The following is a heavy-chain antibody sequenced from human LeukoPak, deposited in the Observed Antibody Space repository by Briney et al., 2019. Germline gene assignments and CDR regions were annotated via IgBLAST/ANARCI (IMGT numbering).Heavy chain of an antibody. CDR2: FDTEDGET. CDR1: GYTLTELS. Sequence: ASVKVSCKVSGYTLTELSMHWVRQAPGKGLEWMGGFDTEDGETIYAQKFQGRVTMTEDTSTDTAYMELSSLRSEDTAVYYCATPLAPRGSYDAFDIWGQGTMVTVSS. J-gene: IGHJ3*02. D-gene: IGHD5-24*01. V-gene: IGHV1-24*01. CDR3: ATPLAPRGSYDAFDI.